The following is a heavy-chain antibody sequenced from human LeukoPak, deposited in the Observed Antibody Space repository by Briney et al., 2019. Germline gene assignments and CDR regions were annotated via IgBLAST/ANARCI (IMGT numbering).Heavy chain of an antibody. CDR1: GFTFSSYA. D-gene: IGHD1-1*01. CDR3: AKAPEPGGSYSDY. CDR2: ISGSGGFT. Sequence: GGSLRLSCAASGFTFSSYAMSWVRQAPGKGLEWVSGISGSGGFTYYADSVKGRFTISRDNSKKTLYLQMNSLRAEDTAVYYCAKAPEPGGSYSDYWGQGTLVTVSS. V-gene: IGHV3-23*01. J-gene: IGHJ4*02.